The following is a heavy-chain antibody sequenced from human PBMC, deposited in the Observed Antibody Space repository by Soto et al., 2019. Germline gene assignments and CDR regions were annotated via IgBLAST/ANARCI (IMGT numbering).Heavy chain of an antibody. CDR2: ISGTTDNT. V-gene: IGHV3-23*01. CDR1: GFSLRSNA. D-gene: IGHD3-10*01. J-gene: IGHJ4*02. Sequence: GGSLRLSCAASGFSLRSNAMSWVRQAPGEGLEWVSAISGTTDNTYYADSVKGRFTISRDNSKNTLYLQMNSLRAEDTALYYCAKSLRGVIIDLDSWGQGTLVTVSS. CDR3: AKSLRGVIIDLDS.